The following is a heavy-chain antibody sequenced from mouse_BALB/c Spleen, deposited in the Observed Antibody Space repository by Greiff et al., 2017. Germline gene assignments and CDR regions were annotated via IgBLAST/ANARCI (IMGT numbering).Heavy chain of an antibody. J-gene: IGHJ2*01. Sequence: EVKLMESGGGLVQPGGSRKLSCAASGFTFSSFGMHWVRQAPEKGLEWVAYISSGSSTIYYADTVKGRFTISRDNPKNTLFLQMTSLRSEDTAMYYCARSGTFDYWGKGTTLTVSS. CDR3: ARSGTFDY. V-gene: IGHV5-17*02. CDR2: ISSGSSTI. D-gene: IGHD4-1*01. CDR1: GFTFSSFG.